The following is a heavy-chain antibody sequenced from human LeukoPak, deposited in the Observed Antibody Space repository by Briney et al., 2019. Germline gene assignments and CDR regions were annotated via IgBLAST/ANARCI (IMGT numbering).Heavy chain of an antibody. J-gene: IGHJ6*03. V-gene: IGHV3-30*02. Sequence: PGGSLRLSCAASGFTFSSYGMHWVRQAPGKGLEWVAVIWYGGSNKYYADSVKGRFTISRDNSKNTLYLQMNSLRAEDTAVYYCAKNKVVPAATPFWYYYYMDVWGKGTTVTVSS. CDR2: IWYGGSNK. CDR3: AKNKVVPAATPFWYYYYMDV. CDR1: GFTFSSYG. D-gene: IGHD2-2*01.